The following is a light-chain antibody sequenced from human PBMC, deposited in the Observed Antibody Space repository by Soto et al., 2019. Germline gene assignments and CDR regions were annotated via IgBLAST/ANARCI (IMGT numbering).Light chain of an antibody. Sequence: DIQMTQSPSTLSASVGDRVTITCRASQSISSWLAWYQKKPGKAPKLLIYGASHLQFGVPSRFSGSGSGTDFTLTISSLQPEDFATYFCQQTNSLPLTFGGGTKVDIK. CDR1: QSISSW. CDR3: QQTNSLPLT. V-gene: IGKV1-12*01. J-gene: IGKJ4*01. CDR2: GAS.